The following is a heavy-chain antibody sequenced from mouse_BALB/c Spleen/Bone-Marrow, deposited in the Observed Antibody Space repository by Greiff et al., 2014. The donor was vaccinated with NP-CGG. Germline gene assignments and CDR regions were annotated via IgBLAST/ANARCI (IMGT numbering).Heavy chain of an antibody. CDR2: IYPGNSDT. Sequence: VQLKESGTVLARPGAAVKMSCKASGYTLSNYWMHWVKQRPGQGLEWIGTIYPGNSDTTYNQKFKGKVTLTAVTSTSTAYMELSSLTNEDSAVYYCTTLARNKFDYWGQGTTLTVSS. J-gene: IGHJ2*01. V-gene: IGHV1-5*01. CDR3: TTLARNKFDY. D-gene: IGHD3-1*01. CDR1: GYTLSNYW.